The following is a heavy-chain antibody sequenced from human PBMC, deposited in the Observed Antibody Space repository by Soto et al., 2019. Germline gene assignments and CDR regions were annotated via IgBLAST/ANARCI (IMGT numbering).Heavy chain of an antibody. D-gene: IGHD2-2*01. CDR1: GYSFTGNY. V-gene: IGHV1-46*01. Sequence: QVQLVQSGAEVKESGASVKISCKASGYSFTGNYVHWLRQAPGQGLEWMGILDPSGGNTIYAQSFLDRLSVTRDTSTATVYLELGKLTSDDTAVYYCARGIGEAHAEAWSTLDNWGQGTLLTVSS. CDR2: LDPSGGNT. CDR3: ARGIGEAHAEAWSTLDN. J-gene: IGHJ4*02.